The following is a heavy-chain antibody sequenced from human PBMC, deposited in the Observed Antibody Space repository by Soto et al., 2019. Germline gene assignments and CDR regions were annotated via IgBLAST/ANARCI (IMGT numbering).Heavy chain of an antibody. Sequence: SETLSLTCAVYGGSFSGYYWSWIRQPPGKGLEWIGYIYYSGSTNYNPSLKSRVTISVDTSKNQFSLKLSSVTAADTAVYYCARGTGPSNGRRWFDPWGQGTLVTVS. D-gene: IGHD6-19*01. V-gene: IGHV4-59*01. CDR1: GGSFSGYY. CDR2: IYYSGST. CDR3: ARGTGPSNGRRWFDP. J-gene: IGHJ5*02.